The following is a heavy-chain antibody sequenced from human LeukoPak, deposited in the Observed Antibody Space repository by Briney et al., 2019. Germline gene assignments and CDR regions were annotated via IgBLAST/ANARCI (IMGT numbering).Heavy chain of an antibody. J-gene: IGHJ4*02. CDR1: GGTFSSYA. CDR3: ARDRIRFLDPQYFDY. Sequence: GASVKVSCKASGGTFSSYAISWVRQAPGQGLEWMGGIIPIFGTANYAQKFQGRVTITADESTSTAYMELSSLRPEDTAVYYCARDRIRFLDPQYFDYWGQGTLVTVSS. CDR2: IIPIFGTA. D-gene: IGHD3-3*01. V-gene: IGHV1-69*13.